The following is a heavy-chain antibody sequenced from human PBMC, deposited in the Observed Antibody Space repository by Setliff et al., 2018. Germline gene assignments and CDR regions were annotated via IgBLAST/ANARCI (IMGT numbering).Heavy chain of an antibody. CDR2: IDHSGRT. Sequence: SETLSLTCTVYGASFSNYYWGWVRQPPEERLEWIGEIDHSGRTKYNPTLNSRVTMSVDTSKNQFSLMLTSVTAADTAVYYCVRDRTAYSYGLDVWGQGTTVTVSS. CDR1: GASFSNYY. J-gene: IGHJ6*02. D-gene: IGHD5-18*01. CDR3: VRDRTAYSYGLDV. V-gene: IGHV4-34*01.